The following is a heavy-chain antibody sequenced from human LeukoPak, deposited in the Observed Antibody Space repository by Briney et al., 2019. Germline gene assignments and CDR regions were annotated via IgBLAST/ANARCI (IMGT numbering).Heavy chain of an antibody. Sequence: GGSLRLSCAASGFTFSSYWMSWVRQAPGKGLEWVANIKQDGSEKYYVDSVKGRFTISRDNAKNSLYLQMNSLRAEDTAVYYCARVTFHYDSSGYYPGAFDIWGQGTMVTVSS. CDR1: GFTFSSYW. V-gene: IGHV3-7*01. CDR3: ARVTFHYDSSGYYPGAFDI. D-gene: IGHD3-22*01. J-gene: IGHJ3*02. CDR2: IKQDGSEK.